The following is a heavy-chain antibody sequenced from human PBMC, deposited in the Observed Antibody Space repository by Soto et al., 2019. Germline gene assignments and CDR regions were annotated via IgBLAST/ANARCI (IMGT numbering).Heavy chain of an antibody. CDR2: ISYEGSNK. Sequence: GGSLRLSCAASGFTFSSYGMHWVRQAPGKGLEWVAVISYEGSNKYYADSVKGRFTISRDNSKNTLYLQMNSLRAEDTAVYYCAKDLPLAYCGGDCYSDYWGQGTLGTVSS. V-gene: IGHV3-30*18. CDR1: GFTFSSYG. J-gene: IGHJ4*02. CDR3: AKDLPLAYCGGDCYSDY. D-gene: IGHD2-21*02.